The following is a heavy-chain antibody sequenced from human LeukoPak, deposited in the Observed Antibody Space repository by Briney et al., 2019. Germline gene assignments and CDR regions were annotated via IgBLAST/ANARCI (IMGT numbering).Heavy chain of an antibody. CDR2: LSISGDNT. CDR1: GFTISTYA. V-gene: IGHV3-23*01. J-gene: IGHJ4*02. CDR3: AKDAWAWQQLPPGLDY. D-gene: IGHD6-13*01. Sequence: GGSLRLSCAASGFTISTYAMSWVRQAPGKGLEWVSTLSISGDNTYYADSVKGRFTISRDDSKNTLSLQMNSLRAEDTATYYCAKDAWAWQQLPPGLDYWGQGTPVTVSS.